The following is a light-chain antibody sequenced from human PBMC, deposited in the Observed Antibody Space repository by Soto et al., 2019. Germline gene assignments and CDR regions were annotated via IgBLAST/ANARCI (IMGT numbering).Light chain of an antibody. V-gene: IGKV3-20*01. J-gene: IGKJ2*01. CDR1: QSVTSTY. CDR2: GAT. CDR3: QQWSSSPRT. Sequence: DIVLTQSPGTLSLSPGGRATLSCRASQSVTSTYLAWYQQKPGQAPRLLIYGATSRATGIPDRFSGSGSGTDFTLTITRLEPEDSAVYYCQQWSSSPRTFGQGTKLEIK.